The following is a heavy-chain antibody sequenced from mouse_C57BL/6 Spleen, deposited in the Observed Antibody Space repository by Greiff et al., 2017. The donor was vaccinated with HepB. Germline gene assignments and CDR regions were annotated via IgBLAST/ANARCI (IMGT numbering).Heavy chain of an antibody. CDR3: ARGITTVFDY. CDR1: GYSITSGYY. J-gene: IGHJ2*01. CDR2: ISYDGSN. V-gene: IGHV3-6*01. Sequence: DVKLQESGPGLVKPSQSLSLTCSVTGYSITSGYYWNWIRQFPGNKLEWMGYISYDGSNNYNPSLKNRISITRDTSKNQFFLKLNSLTTEDTATYYCARGITTVFDYWGQGTTLTVSS. D-gene: IGHD1-1*01.